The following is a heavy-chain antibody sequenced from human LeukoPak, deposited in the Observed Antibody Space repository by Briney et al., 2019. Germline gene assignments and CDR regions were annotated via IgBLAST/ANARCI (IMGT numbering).Heavy chain of an antibody. J-gene: IGHJ4*02. D-gene: IGHD2-2*02. CDR2: IIPIFGTA. CDR3: AAAILGYCSSTSCYTLDY. Sequence: ASVKVSCKASGGTISSYAISWVRQAPGQGLEWMGGIIPIFGTANYAQKFQGRVTITADESTSTAYMELSSLRSEDTAVYYCAAAILGYCSSTSCYTLDYWGQGTLVTVSS. V-gene: IGHV1-69*13. CDR1: GGTISSYA.